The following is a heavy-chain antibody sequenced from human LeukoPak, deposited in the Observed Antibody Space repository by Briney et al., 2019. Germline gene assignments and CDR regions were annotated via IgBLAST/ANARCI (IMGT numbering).Heavy chain of an antibody. Sequence: GGSLRLSCAASGFTFSRYSMNWVRQAPGKGLEWVSYISSSSSTIYYADSVKGRFTISRDNAKNSLYLQMNSLRAEDTAVYYCARDLRLGYSYGRYYYYYMDVWGKGTTVTVSS. CDR3: ARDLRLGYSYGRYYYYYMDV. V-gene: IGHV3-48*01. J-gene: IGHJ6*03. CDR2: ISSSSSTI. D-gene: IGHD5-18*01. CDR1: GFTFSRYS.